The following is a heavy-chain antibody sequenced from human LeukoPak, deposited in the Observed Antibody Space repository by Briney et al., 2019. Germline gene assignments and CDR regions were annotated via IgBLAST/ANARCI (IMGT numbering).Heavy chain of an antibody. CDR2: ISWNSGSI. CDR1: GFTFDDYA. V-gene: IGHV3-9*01. D-gene: IGHD6-13*01. J-gene: IGHJ3*02. Sequence: PGGSLRLSCAASGFTFDDYAMHWVRQAPGKGLEWVSGISWNSGSIGYADSVKGRFTISRDNAKNSLYLQMNSLRAEDTALYYCAKPIAAAGIGAFDIWGQGTMVTVSS. CDR3: AKPIAAAGIGAFDI.